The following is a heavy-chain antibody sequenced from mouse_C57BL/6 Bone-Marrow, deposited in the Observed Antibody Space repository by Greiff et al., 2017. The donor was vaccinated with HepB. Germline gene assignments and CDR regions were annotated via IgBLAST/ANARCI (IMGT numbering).Heavy chain of an antibody. J-gene: IGHJ1*03. CDR2: ISDGGSYT. Sequence: EVKLQESGGGLVKPGGSLKLSCAASGFTFSSYAMSWVRQTPEKRLEWVATISDGGSYTYYPDNVKGRFTISRDNAKNNLYLQMSHLKSEDKAMYYCARDHRVDWYFDVWGTGTTVTVSS. V-gene: IGHV5-4*01. CDR1: GFTFSSYA. CDR3: ARDHRVDWYFDV.